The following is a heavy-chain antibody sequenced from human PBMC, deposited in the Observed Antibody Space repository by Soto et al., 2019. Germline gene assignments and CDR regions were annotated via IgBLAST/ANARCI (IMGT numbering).Heavy chain of an antibody. Sequence: SETLSLTCAVSGGSISSSTWWIWVRQPPGKGLEWIGDIYHGGSTHYNPSLKSRVTISIDKSKNQFSLKLSSVTAADTAVYYCARSRGYYDTGGYYYYWGQGTLGSVSS. V-gene: IGHV4-4*02. CDR3: ARSRGYYDTGGYYYY. CDR1: GGSISSSTW. J-gene: IGHJ4*02. CDR2: IYHGGST. D-gene: IGHD3-22*01.